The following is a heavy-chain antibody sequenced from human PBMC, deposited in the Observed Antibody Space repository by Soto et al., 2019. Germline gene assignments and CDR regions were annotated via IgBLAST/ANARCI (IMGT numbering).Heavy chain of an antibody. Sequence: SVKVSCKASGGTFSSYAISWVRQAPGQGLEWMGGIIPIFGTANYAQKFQGRVTITADESTSTAYMELSSLRSEDTAVYYCARTYDSSGYPNNYWGQGTLVTVSS. CDR3: ARTYDSSGYPNNY. CDR1: GGTFSSYA. J-gene: IGHJ4*02. CDR2: IIPIFGTA. V-gene: IGHV1-69*13. D-gene: IGHD3-22*01.